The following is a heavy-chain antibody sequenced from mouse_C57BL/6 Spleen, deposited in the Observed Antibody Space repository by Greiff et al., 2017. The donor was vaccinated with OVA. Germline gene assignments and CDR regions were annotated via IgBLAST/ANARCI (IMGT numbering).Heavy chain of an antibody. D-gene: IGHD1-1*01. J-gene: IGHJ2*01. CDR2: INPGSGGT. V-gene: IGHV1-54*01. CDR1: GYAFTNYL. CDR3: ARLLRKENYFDY. Sequence: QVQLQQSGAELVRPGTSVKVSCKASGYAFTNYLIEWVKQRPGQGLEWIGVINPGSGGTNYNEKFKGKATLTADKSSSTAYMQLSSLTSEDSAVYFCARLLRKENYFDYWGQGTTLTVSS.